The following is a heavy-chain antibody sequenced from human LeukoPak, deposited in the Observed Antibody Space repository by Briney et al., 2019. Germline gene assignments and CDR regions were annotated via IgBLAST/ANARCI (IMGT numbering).Heavy chain of an antibody. V-gene: IGHV3-7*05. Sequence: GGSLRLSCAASGFTFSSYWMSWARQAPGKGLEWVANIKQDGSEKYYVDSVKGRFTISRDNAKNSLYLQMNSLRAEDTAVYYCAKDEYCGGDCYSDAFDIWGQGTMVTVSS. CDR3: AKDEYCGGDCYSDAFDI. CDR2: IKQDGSEK. CDR1: GFTFSSYW. D-gene: IGHD2-21*02. J-gene: IGHJ3*02.